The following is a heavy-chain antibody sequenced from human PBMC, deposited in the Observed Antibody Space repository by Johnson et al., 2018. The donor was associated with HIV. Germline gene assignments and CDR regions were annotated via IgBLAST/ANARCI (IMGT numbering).Heavy chain of an antibody. V-gene: IGHV3-30*02. J-gene: IGHJ3*02. CDR1: GFTFSSYG. CDR2: IRYDGSNK. Sequence: VRLVESGGGVVQPGGSLRLSCAASGFTFSSYGMHWVRQAPGKGLEWVAFIRYDGSNKYYADSVKGRFTISRDNSKNTLYLQMNSLRAEDTAVYYCAKTEDAFDIWGQGTMVTVSS. CDR3: AKTEDAFDI.